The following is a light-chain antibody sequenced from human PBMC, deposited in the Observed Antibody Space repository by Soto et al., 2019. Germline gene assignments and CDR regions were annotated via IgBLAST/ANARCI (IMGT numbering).Light chain of an antibody. J-gene: IGLJ3*02. V-gene: IGLV2-18*01. CDR3: TLYTSSSTLV. CDR2: EVT. CDR1: SSEVGSYNR. Sequence: QSALTQPPSVSGSPGQSVTISCTGTSSEVGSYNRVSWYQQPPGTAPKLMIYEVTNRPSGVPDRFSGSKSGNTASLTISGLQAEDEADYYCTLYTSSSTLVFGGGTNLTVL.